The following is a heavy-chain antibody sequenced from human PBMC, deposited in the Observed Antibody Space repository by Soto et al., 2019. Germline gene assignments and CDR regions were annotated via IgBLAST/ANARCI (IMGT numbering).Heavy chain of an antibody. CDR1: GYTFTSYD. CDR2: MNPNSGNT. Sequence: ASVKVSCKASGYTFTSYDINWVRQATGQGLEWMGWMNPNSGNTGYAQKFQGRVTMTRNTSISTAYMELSSLRSEDTAVYHCARGKGYYDSSGYTGPDAFDIWGQGTMVTV. J-gene: IGHJ3*02. V-gene: IGHV1-8*01. CDR3: ARGKGYYDSSGYTGPDAFDI. D-gene: IGHD3-22*01.